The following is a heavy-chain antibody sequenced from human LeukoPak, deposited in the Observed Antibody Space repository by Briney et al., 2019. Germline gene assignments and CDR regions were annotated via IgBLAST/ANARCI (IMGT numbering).Heavy chain of an antibody. CDR3: VNMAAAGPLNFDY. J-gene: IGHJ4*02. D-gene: IGHD6-13*01. V-gene: IGHV1-18*01. Sequence: ASVKVSCKASGYTFTSYGISWVRQAPGQGLEWMGWISAYNGNTNYAQKFQGRVTMTRDTSISTAYMELSRLRSDDTAVYYCVNMAAAGPLNFDYWGQGTLVTVSS. CDR2: ISAYNGNT. CDR1: GYTFTSYG.